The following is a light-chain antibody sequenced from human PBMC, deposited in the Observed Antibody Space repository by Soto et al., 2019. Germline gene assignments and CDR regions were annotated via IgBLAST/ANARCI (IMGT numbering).Light chain of an antibody. J-gene: IGLJ1*01. CDR3: SSYTSSSSFV. Sequence: QSALTQPASVSGYPGQSITMSCTGTSSDVGGYKYVSWYQQHPGKAPKLMIYEVSNRPSGVSNRFSGSKSGDTASLTISGLQVEDEADYYCSSYTSSSSFVFGTGTKVTVL. CDR1: SSDVGGYKY. V-gene: IGLV2-14*01. CDR2: EVS.